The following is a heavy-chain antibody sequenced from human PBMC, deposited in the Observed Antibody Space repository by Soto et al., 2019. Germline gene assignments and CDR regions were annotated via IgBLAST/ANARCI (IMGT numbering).Heavy chain of an antibody. CDR3: ARDCQQYSIDH. CDR2: IFDSGST. J-gene: IGHJ4*02. V-gene: IGHV4-59*01. D-gene: IGHD6-6*01. CDR1: GVSISNYY. Sequence: SETLSLTCTVSGVSISNYYWSWTRQPPGKGLEWIGYIFDSGSTNYNPSLKSRVTISVDTSKNQFSLRLTSVTAADTAVYYCARDCQQYSIDHWGQGTLVTVSS.